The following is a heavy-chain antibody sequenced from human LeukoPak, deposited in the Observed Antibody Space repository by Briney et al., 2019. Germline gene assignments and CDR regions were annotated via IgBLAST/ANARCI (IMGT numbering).Heavy chain of an antibody. D-gene: IGHD3-22*01. CDR3: ARDRWYYDSSGYSLTKGY. CDR1: GFTFSSYS. J-gene: IGHJ4*02. V-gene: IGHV3-48*02. Sequence: GGSLRLSCAASGFTFSSYSMNWVRQAPGKGLEWVSYISSSSSTIYYADSVKGRFTISRDNAKNSLYLQMNSLRDEDTAVYYCARDRWYYDSSGYSLTKGYWGQGTLVTVSS. CDR2: ISSSSSTI.